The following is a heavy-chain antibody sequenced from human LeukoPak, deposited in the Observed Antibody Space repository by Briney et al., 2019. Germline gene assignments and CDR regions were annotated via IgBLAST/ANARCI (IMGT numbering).Heavy chain of an antibody. D-gene: IGHD2-21*02. CDR2: IYYSGST. Sequence: SETLSLTCTVSGGSISSGGYYWSWIRQHPGKGLEWIGYIYYSGSTYYNPSLKSRVTIPVDTSKNQFSLKLSSVTAADTAVYYCARDAYCGGDCYPRDAFDIWGQGTMVTVSS. V-gene: IGHV4-31*03. J-gene: IGHJ3*02. CDR1: GGSISSGGYY. CDR3: ARDAYCGGDCYPRDAFDI.